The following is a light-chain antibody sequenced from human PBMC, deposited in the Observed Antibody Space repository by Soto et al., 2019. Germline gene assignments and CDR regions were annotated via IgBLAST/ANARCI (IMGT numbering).Light chain of an antibody. J-gene: IGKJ1*01. CDR1: QSVSSF. CDR3: QHYSVWPPT. CDR2: GAS. Sequence: EIVMTQSPATLSVSPGEGATLSCRASQSVSSFLAWYQERPGQAPRLLIYGASTRAPGIPARFSGSGSGTDFTLTISSLQSEDFVVYYCQHYSVWPPTFGRGTKVDIK. V-gene: IGKV3-15*01.